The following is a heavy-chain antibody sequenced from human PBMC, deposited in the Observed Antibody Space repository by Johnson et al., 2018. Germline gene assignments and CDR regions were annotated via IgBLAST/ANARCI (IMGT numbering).Heavy chain of an antibody. D-gene: IGHD2-21*02. Sequence: QVQLVQCGGGLVKPGGSRRFPCAASGFTFRDYYMSWIRQAPGKGLEWISYISSSGSTIYYADSVKGRFTISRDNAKNSLYLQMNSLSAEDTAVYYCAGVFAAWVTHDAFDIWGQGTMVTVSS. V-gene: IGHV3-11*04. CDR3: AGVFAAWVTHDAFDI. CDR1: GFTFRDYY. J-gene: IGHJ3*02. CDR2: ISSSGSTI.